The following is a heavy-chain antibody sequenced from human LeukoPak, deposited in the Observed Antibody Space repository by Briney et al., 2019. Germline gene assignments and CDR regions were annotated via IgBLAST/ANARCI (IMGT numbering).Heavy chain of an antibody. CDR2: ISGSGGST. CDR3: AKATYYYDSSGSRTPYYFDY. J-gene: IGHJ4*02. V-gene: IGHV3-23*01. Sequence: GGSLRLSCAASGFTFSSYAISWVRQAPGKGLEWVSAISGSGGSTYYADSVKGRFTISRDNSKNTLYLQMNSLRAEDTAVYYCAKATYYYDSSGSRTPYYFDYWGQGTLVTVSS. D-gene: IGHD3-22*01. CDR1: GFTFSSYA.